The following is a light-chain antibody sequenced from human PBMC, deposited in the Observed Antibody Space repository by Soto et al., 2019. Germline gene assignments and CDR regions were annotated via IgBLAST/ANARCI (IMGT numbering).Light chain of an antibody. J-gene: IGKJ1*01. V-gene: IGKV1-39*01. CDR3: QQSDGALRT. Sequence: DIQMTQSPSALSASVGDRVTITCRASQSISRHLNWYQQKPGKAPKSLIYAASSLQSGVPSRFSGSGSGTEFPLTISNLQPDDSAIYYCQQSDGALRTFGQGTKVEIK. CDR1: QSISRH. CDR2: AAS.